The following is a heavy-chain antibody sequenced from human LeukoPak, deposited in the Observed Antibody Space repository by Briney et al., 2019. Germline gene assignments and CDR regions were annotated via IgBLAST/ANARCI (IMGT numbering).Heavy chain of an antibody. D-gene: IGHD5-24*01. J-gene: IGHJ4*02. CDR3: ARGGRWLQLGPLGY. V-gene: IGHV4-34*01. CDR1: GGSFSGYY. Sequence: SETLSLTCAVYGGSFSGYYWSWIRQPPGKGLEWIGEINHSGSTNYNPSLKSRVTISVDTSKNQFSLKLSSVTAADTAVYYCARGGRWLQLGPLGYWGQGTLVTVSS. CDR2: INHSGST.